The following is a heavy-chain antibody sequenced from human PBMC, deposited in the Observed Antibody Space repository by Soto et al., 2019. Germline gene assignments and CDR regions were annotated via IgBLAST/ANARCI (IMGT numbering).Heavy chain of an antibody. CDR2: ISGSGGST. CDR1: GFTFSSYA. V-gene: IGHV3-23*01. Sequence: QPGGSLRLSCAASGFTFSSYAMSWVRQAPGKGLEWVSAISGSGGSTYYADSVKGRFTISRDNSKNTLYLRMNSLRAEDTAVYYCAKIDDFWSGFPYGPLDYWGQGTLVTVSS. CDR3: AKIDDFWSGFPYGPLDY. D-gene: IGHD3-3*01. J-gene: IGHJ4*02.